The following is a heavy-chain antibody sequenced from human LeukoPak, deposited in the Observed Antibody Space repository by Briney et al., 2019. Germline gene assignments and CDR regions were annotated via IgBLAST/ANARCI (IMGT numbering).Heavy chain of an antibody. D-gene: IGHD3-9*01. Sequence: AGGSLRLSCAASGFTFDDYGMSWVRQAPGKGLEWVSGINWNGGSTGYADSVKGRFTISRDNAKNSLYLKMNSLRAEDTAVYYCASGDILTGTLDYWGQGTLVTVSS. CDR2: INWNGGST. V-gene: IGHV3-20*04. CDR3: ASGDILTGTLDY. CDR1: GFTFDDYG. J-gene: IGHJ4*02.